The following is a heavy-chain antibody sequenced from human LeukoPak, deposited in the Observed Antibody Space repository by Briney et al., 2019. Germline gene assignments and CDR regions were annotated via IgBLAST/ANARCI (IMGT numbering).Heavy chain of an antibody. Sequence: SQTLSLTRTVSGGSISSGSYYWSWIRQPAGKGLEWIGRIYTSGSTNYNPSLKSRVTISVDTSKNQFSLKLSSVTAADTAVYYCARERLVAAASNWGQGTLVTVSS. D-gene: IGHD2-2*01. V-gene: IGHV4-61*02. J-gene: IGHJ4*02. CDR3: ARERLVAAASN. CDR1: GGSISSGSYY. CDR2: IYTSGST.